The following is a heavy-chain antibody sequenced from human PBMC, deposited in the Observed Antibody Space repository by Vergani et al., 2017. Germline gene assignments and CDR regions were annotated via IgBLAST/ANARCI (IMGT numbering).Heavy chain of an antibody. Sequence: QVQLVESGGGLVKPGGSLRLSCAASGFTFRDYYMSWIRQAPGKGLEWVSYISSSGSTIYYADSVKGRFSISRDNAKNSLYLQMNSLRAEDTAVYYCARDGSPTYYYDSSGYYWFDPWGQGTLVTVSS. CDR2: ISSSGSTI. D-gene: IGHD3-22*01. CDR3: ARDGSPTYYYDSSGYYWFDP. V-gene: IGHV3-11*01. CDR1: GFTFRDYY. J-gene: IGHJ5*02.